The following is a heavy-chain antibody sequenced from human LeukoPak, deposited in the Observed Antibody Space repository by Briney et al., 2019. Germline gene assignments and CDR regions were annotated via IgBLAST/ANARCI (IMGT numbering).Heavy chain of an antibody. D-gene: IGHD6-13*01. Sequence: SETLSLTCTVSGGSISSYYWSWIRQPPGKGLEWIGYIYYSGSTNYNPSLKSRVTISVDTSKNQFSLKLSSVTAADTAVYYCARDRRSDSSSWFDYWGQGTLVTVSS. CDR3: ARDRRSDSSSWFDY. J-gene: IGHJ4*02. CDR2: IYYSGST. V-gene: IGHV4-59*01. CDR1: GGSISSYY.